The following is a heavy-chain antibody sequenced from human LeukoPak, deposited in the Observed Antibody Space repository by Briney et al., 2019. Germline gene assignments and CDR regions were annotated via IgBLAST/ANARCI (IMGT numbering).Heavy chain of an antibody. CDR2: ISAYNGNT. CDR3: ARAPNDYGDALFDY. J-gene: IGHJ4*02. D-gene: IGHD4-17*01. Sequence: ASVKVSCKASGYTFTSYGISWVRQAPGQGLAWMGWISAYNGNTNYAQKLQGRVTMTTDTSTSTAYMELSSLRSEDTAVYYCARAPNDYGDALFDYWGQGTLVTVSS. CDR1: GYTFTSYG. V-gene: IGHV1-18*01.